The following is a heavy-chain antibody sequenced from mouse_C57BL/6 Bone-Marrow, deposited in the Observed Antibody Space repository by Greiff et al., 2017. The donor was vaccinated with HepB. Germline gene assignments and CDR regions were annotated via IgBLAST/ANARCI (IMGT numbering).Heavy chain of an antibody. CDR3: ARVGYGSSYWYFDV. CDR1: GYTFTSYG. D-gene: IGHD1-1*01. J-gene: IGHJ1*03. Sequence: QVQLQQSGAELARPGASVKLSCKASGYTFTSYGISWVKQRTGQGLEWIGEIYPRSGNTYYNEKFKGKATLTADKSSSTAYMELRSLTSEDSAVYFGARVGYGSSYWYFDVWGTGTTVTVSS. V-gene: IGHV1-81*01. CDR2: IYPRSGNT.